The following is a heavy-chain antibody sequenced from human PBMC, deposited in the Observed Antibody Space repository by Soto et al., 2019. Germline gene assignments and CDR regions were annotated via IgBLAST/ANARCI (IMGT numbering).Heavy chain of an antibody. D-gene: IGHD6-13*01. CDR1: GFSVSSNY. J-gene: IGHJ4*02. CDR3: ARGWQLDPIDY. Sequence: LRLSCAASGFSVSSNYMTWVRQAPGKGLEWVSVIYDGGSTYYVDSVKGRFTISRDISKNTVYLQMNSLRAEDTAVYYCARGWQLDPIDYWGQGTLVTVSS. CDR2: IYDGGST. V-gene: IGHV3-53*01.